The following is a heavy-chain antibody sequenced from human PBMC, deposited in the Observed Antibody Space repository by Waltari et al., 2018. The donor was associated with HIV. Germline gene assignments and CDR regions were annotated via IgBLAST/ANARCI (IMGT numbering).Heavy chain of an antibody. CDR1: GSTLPEFP. Sequence: QVQLVQSGAEVKKPGASVKVSCTVSGSTLPEFPLHWGRRAPGKGLEWMGGFDPEDGETIYAQKFQGRVTMTEDTSTDTAYMELSSLRSEDTAVYYCATGGLSGYYNFDYWGQGTLVTVSS. CDR2: FDPEDGET. D-gene: IGHD3-22*01. CDR3: ATGGLSGYYNFDY. V-gene: IGHV1-24*01. J-gene: IGHJ4*02.